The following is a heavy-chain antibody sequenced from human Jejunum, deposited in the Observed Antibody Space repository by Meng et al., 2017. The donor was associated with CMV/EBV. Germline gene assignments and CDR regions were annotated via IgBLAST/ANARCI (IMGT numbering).Heavy chain of an antibody. V-gene: IGHV1-2*02. CDR3: ARRFQEGLTGRRPWFDP. Sequence: YTFPNCFVPWVRQAPGQWLEWMGWINPSSGGTNYAQQFQGRVTLTRDTSISTAYMELSGLTSDDTAVYYCARRFQEGLTGRRPWFDPWGQGTLVTVSS. CDR2: INPSSGGT. CDR1: YTFPNCF. J-gene: IGHJ5*02. D-gene: IGHD1-20*01.